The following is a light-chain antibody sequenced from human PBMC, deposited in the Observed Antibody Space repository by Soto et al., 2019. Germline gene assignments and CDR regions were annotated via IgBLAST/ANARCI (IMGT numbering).Light chain of an antibody. CDR1: SSDVGAYNS. V-gene: IGLV2-14*01. J-gene: IGLJ1*01. CDR2: DVS. CDR3: SSYTTSVTYV. Sequence: QSVLTQPASVSGSLGQSITISCTETSSDVGAYNSVSWYQQHPGKAPKLIIYDVSTRPSGISDRFSGSKSGNTASLTISGLQAEDESDYYCSSYTTSVTYVFGTGTKVTVL.